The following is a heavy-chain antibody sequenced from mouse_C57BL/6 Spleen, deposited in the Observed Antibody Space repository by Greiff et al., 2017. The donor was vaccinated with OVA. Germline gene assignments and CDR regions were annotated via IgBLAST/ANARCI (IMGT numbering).Heavy chain of an antibody. CDR1: GYSFTDYN. D-gene: IGHD3-2*02. V-gene: IGHV1-39*01. Sequence: EVKLMESGPELVKPGASVKISCKASGYSFTDYNMNWVKQSNGKSLEWIGVINPNYGTTSYNQKFKGKATLTVDQSSSTAYMQLNSLTSEDSAVYYCARGGGTTAQASWFAYWGQGTLVTVSA. J-gene: IGHJ3*01. CDR2: INPNYGTT. CDR3: ARGGGTTAQASWFAY.